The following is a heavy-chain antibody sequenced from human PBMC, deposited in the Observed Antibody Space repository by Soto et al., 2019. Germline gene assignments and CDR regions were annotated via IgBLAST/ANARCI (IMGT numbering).Heavy chain of an antibody. CDR2: INHSGST. Sequence: SETLSLTCAVYGGSFSGYYWSCIRQPPGKGLEWIGEINHSGSTNYNPSLKSRVTISVDTSKNQFSLKLSSVTAADTAVYYCARYPVTTQRGAIDYWGQGTLVTVSS. CDR3: ARYPVTTQRGAIDY. D-gene: IGHD4-17*01. V-gene: IGHV4-34*01. J-gene: IGHJ4*02. CDR1: GGSFSGYY.